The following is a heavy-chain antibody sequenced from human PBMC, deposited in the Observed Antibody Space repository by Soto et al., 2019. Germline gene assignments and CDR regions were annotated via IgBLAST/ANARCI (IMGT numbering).Heavy chain of an antibody. CDR3: ASHSSGGGWREYYFDY. CDR2: IYYSGCT. V-gene: IGHV4-39*01. D-gene: IGHD6-19*01. J-gene: IGHJ4*02. CDR1: GGSISSSSYY. Sequence: QLQLQESGPGLVKPSETLSLTCTVSGGSISSSSYYWGWIRQPPGKGLEWIGSIYYSGCTYYNPSLKSRVTISVDTSKNQFSLKLSSVTAADTAVYYCASHSSGGGWREYYFDYWGQGTLVTVSS.